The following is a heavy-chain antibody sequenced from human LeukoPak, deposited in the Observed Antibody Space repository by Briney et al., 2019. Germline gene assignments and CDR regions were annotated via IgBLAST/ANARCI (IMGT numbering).Heavy chain of an antibody. J-gene: IGHJ6*03. CDR2: IKQDGSEK. CDR1: GFTFSSYW. CDR3: ARYYGSGTEPQMSYYYYYMDV. Sequence: SGGSLRLSCAASGFTFSSYWMSWVRQAPGKGLEWVANIKQDGSEKYYADSVKGRFTISRDNAKNSLYLQMNSLRAEDTALYYCARYYGSGTEPQMSYYYYYMDVWGKGTTVTVSS. V-gene: IGHV3-7*03. D-gene: IGHD3-10*01.